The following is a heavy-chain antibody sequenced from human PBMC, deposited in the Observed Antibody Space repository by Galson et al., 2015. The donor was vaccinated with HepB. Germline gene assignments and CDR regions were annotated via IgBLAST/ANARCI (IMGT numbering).Heavy chain of an antibody. V-gene: IGHV3-13*04. J-gene: IGHJ3*02. CDR2: IGTAGDT. D-gene: IGHD1-26*01. CDR1: GFTFSSYA. CDR3: ARGLSWEAFDI. Sequence: SLRLSCAASGFTFSSYARHWVRQATGKGLEWVSAIGTAGDTYYPGSVKGRFTISRENAKNSLYLQMNSLRAGDTAVYYCARGLSWEAFDIWGQGTMVTVSS.